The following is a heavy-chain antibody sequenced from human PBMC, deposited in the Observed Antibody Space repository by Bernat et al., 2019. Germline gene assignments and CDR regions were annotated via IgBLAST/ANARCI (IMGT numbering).Heavy chain of an antibody. CDR3: ARDLAVATPYYYYYGMDV. J-gene: IGHJ6*02. V-gene: IGHV1-2*04. D-gene: IGHD6-19*01. Sequence: QVQLVQSGAEVKKPGASVKVSCKASGYTFTGYYMHWVRQAPGQGLEWMGWINPNSGGTNYAQKFQGWVTMTRDTSISTAYMELSRLRSDDTAVYYCARDLAVATPYYYYYGMDVWGQGTTVTVSS. CDR1: GYTFTGYY. CDR2: INPNSGGT.